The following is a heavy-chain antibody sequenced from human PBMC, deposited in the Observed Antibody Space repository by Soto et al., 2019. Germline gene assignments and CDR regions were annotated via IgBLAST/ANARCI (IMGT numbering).Heavy chain of an antibody. CDR1: GFTFSSYS. V-gene: IGHV3-48*01. CDR2: ISGSGITV. J-gene: IGHJ4*02. Sequence: EVQLVESGGGLVQPGGSLRLSCAASGFTFSSYSLNWVRQAPGKGLEWVSYISGSGITVFYADSVKCRFTTSRDNAKNSLSLQMHSLKAEDTAVYFCAREDLVYCSGGGCYFHFWGQGTLVTVSS. CDR3: AREDLVYCSGGGCYFHF. D-gene: IGHD2-15*01.